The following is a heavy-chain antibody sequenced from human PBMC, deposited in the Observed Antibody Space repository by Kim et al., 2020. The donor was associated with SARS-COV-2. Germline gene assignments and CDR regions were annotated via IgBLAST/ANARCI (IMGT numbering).Heavy chain of an antibody. J-gene: IGHJ5*02. CDR2: IYHSGST. V-gene: IGHV4-38-2*02. CDR1: GYSISSGYY. D-gene: IGHD3-10*01. CDR3: ARDLGYYGSGSYPP. Sequence: SETLSLTCTVSGYSISSGYYWGWIRQPPGKGLEWIGSIYHSGSTYYNPSLKSRVTISVDTSKNQFSLKLSSVTAADTAVYYCARDLGYYGSGSYPPWGQG.